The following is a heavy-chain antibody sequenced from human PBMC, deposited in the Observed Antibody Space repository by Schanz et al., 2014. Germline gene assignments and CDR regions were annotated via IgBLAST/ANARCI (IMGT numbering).Heavy chain of an antibody. V-gene: IGHV3-23*01. CDR3: ARDGAELYYFDD. J-gene: IGHJ4*02. D-gene: IGHD1-1*01. Sequence: EVQLLESGGGLVRPGGSLRLSCSASGFTFSTYAMSWVRQAPGKGLEWVSAINGNGSITYYADPVKGRFTISRDNAKNSLYLQMNGLRAEDTAVFYCARDGAELYYFDDWGQGTLVTVSS. CDR2: INGNGSIT. CDR1: GFTFSTYA.